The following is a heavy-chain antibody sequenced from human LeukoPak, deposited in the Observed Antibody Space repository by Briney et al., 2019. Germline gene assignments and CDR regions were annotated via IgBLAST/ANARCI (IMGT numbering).Heavy chain of an antibody. CDR3: ARGGSGSSWRVSYYYMDV. CDR1: GGTFSSYA. V-gene: IGHV1-69*05. J-gene: IGHJ6*03. D-gene: IGHD6-13*01. Sequence: ASVKVSCKASGGTFSSYAISWVRQAPGQGLEWMGGIIPIFGTANYAQKLQGRVTMTTDTSTSTAYMELRSLRSDDTAVYYCARGGSGSSWRVSYYYMDVWGKGTTVTVSS. CDR2: IIPIFGTA.